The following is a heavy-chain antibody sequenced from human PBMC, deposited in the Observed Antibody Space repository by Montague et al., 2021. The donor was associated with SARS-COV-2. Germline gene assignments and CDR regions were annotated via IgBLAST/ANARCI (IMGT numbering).Heavy chain of an antibody. D-gene: IGHD3-10*01. CDR1: GGSFSGYY. CDR3: ARGARQGYGFRLGSFDS. CDR2: INHSGST. Sequence: SKTLSLTCAVYGGSFSGYYWNWIRQPPGKGLEWTGEINHSGSTNYNPSLKSRVTMSVDTSKNQFSLKLSSVTAADTAVYYCARGARQGYGFRLGSFDSWGQGTLVTVSS. V-gene: IGHV4-34*01. J-gene: IGHJ4*02.